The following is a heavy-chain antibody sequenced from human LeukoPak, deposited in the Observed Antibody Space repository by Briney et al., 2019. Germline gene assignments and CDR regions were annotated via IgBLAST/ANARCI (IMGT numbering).Heavy chain of an antibody. V-gene: IGHV4-39*07. CDR2: IYYSGST. CDR3: ARYRSSFDY. CDR1: GGSISSYY. D-gene: IGHD6-6*01. J-gene: IGHJ4*02. Sequence: SETLSLTCTVSGGSISSYYWSWIRQPPGKGLEWIGSIYYSGSTYYNPSLKSRVTISVDTSKNQFSLKLSSVTAADTAVYYCARYRSSFDYWGQGTLVTVSS.